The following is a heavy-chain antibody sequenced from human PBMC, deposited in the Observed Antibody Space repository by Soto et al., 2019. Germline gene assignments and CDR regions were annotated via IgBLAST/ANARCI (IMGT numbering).Heavy chain of an antibody. J-gene: IGHJ4*02. Sequence: SQTLSLTCAISGDSVSNNSVAWNWVRQSPSRGLEWLGRTYYRSKWHYDYAPSVRSRITINPDTSKNHFSLQLNSVSPEDAAVYYCARTLRGRGVKYFDDWGQGTLVTVSS. CDR3: ARTLRGRGVKYFDD. CDR1: GDSVSNNSVA. CDR2: TYYRSKWHY. D-gene: IGHD3-10*01. V-gene: IGHV6-1*01.